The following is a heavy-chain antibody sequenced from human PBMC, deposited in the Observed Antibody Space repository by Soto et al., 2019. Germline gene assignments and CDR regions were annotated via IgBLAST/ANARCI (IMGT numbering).Heavy chain of an antibody. CDR2: ISNDGRSK. J-gene: IGHJ4*02. CDR1: GFTFRSHG. CDR3: AKQYEFGGLEDY. Sequence: QVQLVESGGGVVQPGTSLRLSCAASGFTFRSHGMHWVRQAPGKGLEWVAAISNDGRSKYYAVSVKGRFSISRDKSENTMYLQMNSLRVEDTAMYYCAKQYEFGGLEDYWGQGTLVTVSS. V-gene: IGHV3-30*18. D-gene: IGHD3-3*01.